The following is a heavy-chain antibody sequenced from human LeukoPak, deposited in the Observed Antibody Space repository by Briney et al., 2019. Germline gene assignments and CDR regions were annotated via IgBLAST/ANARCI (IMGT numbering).Heavy chain of an antibody. CDR2: IHYDSTTE. J-gene: IGHJ4*02. CDR3: AKEWNWAIDY. Sequence: PGGSLRLSCAASGFDFSSYGMHWVRQAPGKGLEWVAYIHYDSTTEDYADSVQGRFTISRDNSKNTLFLQMHNLRVEDMTVLYCAKEWNWAIDYWGQGTLVTVSS. CDR1: GFDFSSYG. V-gene: IGHV3-30*02. D-gene: IGHD1-7*01.